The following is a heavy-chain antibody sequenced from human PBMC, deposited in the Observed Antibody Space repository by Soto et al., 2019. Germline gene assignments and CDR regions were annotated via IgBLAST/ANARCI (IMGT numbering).Heavy chain of an antibody. Sequence: QVQLQQWGAGLLKPSETLSLTCAVYGGSFSGYYWSWIRQPPGKGLEWIGEINHSGSTNYNPSLKSRVTISVDTSKNQFSLKLSSVPAADTAVYYCARGARVVVPAAIRGFGYYGMDVWGQGTTVTVSS. CDR1: GGSFSGYY. D-gene: IGHD2-2*02. J-gene: IGHJ6*02. CDR2: INHSGST. CDR3: ARGARVVVPAAIRGFGYYGMDV. V-gene: IGHV4-34*01.